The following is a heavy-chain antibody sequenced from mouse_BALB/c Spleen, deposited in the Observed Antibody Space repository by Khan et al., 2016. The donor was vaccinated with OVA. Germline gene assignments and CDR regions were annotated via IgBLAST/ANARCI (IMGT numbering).Heavy chain of an antibody. CDR3: ARDGSRYNYAMDY. CDR1: GYSITSDYA. Sequence: EVQLVESGPGLVKPSQSLSPTCTVTGYSITSDYAWNWIRQFPGNKLEWMGYISSSGSTNYNPALKSRISITRDTSKNQFFLQLNSVTTEDTATYDCARDGSRYNYAMDYWGQGTSVTVSS. CDR2: ISSSGST. J-gene: IGHJ4*01. D-gene: IGHD2-3*01. V-gene: IGHV3-2*02.